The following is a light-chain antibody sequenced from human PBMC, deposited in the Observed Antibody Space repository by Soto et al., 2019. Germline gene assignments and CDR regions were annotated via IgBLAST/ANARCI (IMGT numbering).Light chain of an antibody. Sequence: QPALTQPRSVSGSPGQSVTISWTRTNSDVSGYHYVSCYQQHTGKAPKLMIYDVSKRPSGVPDLFSGSKSGNTASLTISGLQAEDEADYYCCSYAGSYVFGTGTKATV. J-gene: IGLJ1*01. CDR2: DVS. CDR3: CSYAGSYV. CDR1: NSDVSGYHY. V-gene: IGLV2-11*01.